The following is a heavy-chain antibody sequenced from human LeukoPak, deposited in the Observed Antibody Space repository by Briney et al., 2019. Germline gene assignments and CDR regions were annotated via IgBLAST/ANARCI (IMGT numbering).Heavy chain of an antibody. V-gene: IGHV1-8*03. D-gene: IGHD6-6*01. CDR2: MNPNSGNT. CDR3: ARGIAARLGRAFDI. Sequence: GASVNVSCKASGYTFTSYDINWVRQATGQGLEWMGWMNPNSGNTGYAQKFQGRVTITRNTSISTAYMELSSLRSEDTAAYYCARGIAARLGRAFDIWGQGTMVTVSS. CDR1: GYTFTSYD. J-gene: IGHJ3*02.